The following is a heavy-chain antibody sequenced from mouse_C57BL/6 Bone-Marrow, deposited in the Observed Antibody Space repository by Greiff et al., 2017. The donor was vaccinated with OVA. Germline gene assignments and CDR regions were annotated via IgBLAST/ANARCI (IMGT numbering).Heavy chain of an antibody. Sequence: VKLMESGAELVRPGTSVKVSCKASGYAFTNYLIEWVKQRPGQGLEWIGVINPGSGGTNYNEKFKGKATLTADKSSSTAYMQLSSLTSEDSAVYFCARAGWEEGDYGGQGTTLTVSS. CDR3: ARAGWEEGDY. J-gene: IGHJ2*01. D-gene: IGHD4-1*01. V-gene: IGHV1-54*01. CDR2: INPGSGGT. CDR1: GYAFTNYL.